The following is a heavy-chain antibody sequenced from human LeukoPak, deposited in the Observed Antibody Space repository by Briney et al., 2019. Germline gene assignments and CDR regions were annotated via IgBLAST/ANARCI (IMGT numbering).Heavy chain of an antibody. CDR3: ARDLRTTVTTGFAFDI. D-gene: IGHD4-17*01. J-gene: IGHJ3*02. Sequence: SETLSLTCAVYGGSFSGYYWSWIRQPPGKGLEWIGEINHSGSTNYNPSLKSRVTISVDTSKNQFSLKLSSVTAADTAVYYCARDLRTTVTTGFAFDIWGQGTMVTVSS. CDR2: INHSGST. V-gene: IGHV4-34*01. CDR1: GGSFSGYY.